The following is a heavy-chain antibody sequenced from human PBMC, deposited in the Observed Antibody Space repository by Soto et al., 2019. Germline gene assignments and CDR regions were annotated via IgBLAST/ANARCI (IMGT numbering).Heavy chain of an antibody. Sequence: GGSLRLSCAASGFTFSSYGMHWVRQAPGKGLEWVAVIWYDGSNKYYADSVKGRFTISRDNSKNTLYLQMNSLRAEDTAVYYCARDSVVRGPYYGMDVWGQGTTVTVSS. J-gene: IGHJ6*02. CDR3: ARDSVVRGPYYGMDV. D-gene: IGHD3-10*01. CDR2: IWYDGSNK. V-gene: IGHV3-33*01. CDR1: GFTFSSYG.